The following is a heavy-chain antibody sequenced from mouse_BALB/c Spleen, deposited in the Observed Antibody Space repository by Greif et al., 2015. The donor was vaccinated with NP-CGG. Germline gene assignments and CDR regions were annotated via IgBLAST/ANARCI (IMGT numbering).Heavy chain of an antibody. Sequence: VQLQQPGPELVKPGASVKMSCKASGYTFTSYVMHWVKQKPGPGLEWIGYINPYNDGTKSNEKFKGKATLTSDKSSSTSYMELSSLTCEDSAVYFCARAYRYAMYYWGQGTSFTVSS. D-gene: IGHD2-10*01. V-gene: IGHV1-14*01. CDR3: ARAYRYAMYY. CDR2: INPYNDGT. J-gene: IGHJ4*01. CDR1: GYTFTSYV.